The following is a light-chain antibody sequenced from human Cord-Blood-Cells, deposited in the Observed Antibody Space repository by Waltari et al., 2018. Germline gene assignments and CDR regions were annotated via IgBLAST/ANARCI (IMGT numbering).Light chain of an antibody. CDR2: GAS. Sequence: ELVLTQSPGTLSLSPGERATLACRASQSVSSSYLAWYQQKPGQAPRLLIDGASGRATGIPDRFSGSGSGTDFTLTISRLEPEDFAVYYCQQYGSSPQFGQGTKVEIK. J-gene: IGKJ1*01. V-gene: IGKV3-20*01. CDR1: QSVSSSY. CDR3: QQYGSSPQ.